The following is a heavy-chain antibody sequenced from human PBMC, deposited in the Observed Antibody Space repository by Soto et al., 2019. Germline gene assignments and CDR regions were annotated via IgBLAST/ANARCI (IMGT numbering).Heavy chain of an antibody. D-gene: IGHD5-12*01. CDR2: INPSGGST. Sequence: QVQLVQSGAEVKKPGASVKVSCKASGYTFTSYYMYWVRQAPGQGLEWMGIINPSGGSTSYAQKFQGRVTMTRDTSTSTVYMGLSSLRSEDTAVYYCARVEMATIKGNAFDIWGQGTMVTVSS. J-gene: IGHJ3*02. CDR1: GYTFTSYY. CDR3: ARVEMATIKGNAFDI. V-gene: IGHV1-46*01.